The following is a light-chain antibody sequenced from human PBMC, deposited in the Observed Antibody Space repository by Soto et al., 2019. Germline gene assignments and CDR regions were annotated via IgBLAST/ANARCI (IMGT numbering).Light chain of an antibody. CDR2: AAS. CDR3: QQYNSYTIT. J-gene: IGKJ5*01. V-gene: IGKV1-39*01. CDR1: QSISSY. Sequence: DIQMTQSPSSLSASVGERFTITCRASQSISSYLNWYQQKQGKAPKLLIYAASSLESGVPSRLRGSGSGTELTLTISSMKTDDFATYYCQQYNSYTITFGHGTRLEIK.